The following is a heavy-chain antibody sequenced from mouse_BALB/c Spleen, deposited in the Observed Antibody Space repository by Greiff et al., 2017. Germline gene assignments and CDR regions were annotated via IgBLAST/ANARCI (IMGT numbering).Heavy chain of an antibody. CDR2: IHPSGSET. D-gene: IGHD2-4*01. CDR1: GYSFTSYW. V-gene: IGHV1-61*01. J-gene: IGHJ4*01. CDR3: ARADDYDDAMDY. Sequence: QVQLQQPGAELVRPGASVKLSCKASGYSFTSYWMNWVKQRPGQGLEWIGMIHPSGSETRLNQKFKDKATLTVDKSSSTAYMQLSSPTSEDSAVYYCARADDYDDAMDYWGQGTSVTVSA.